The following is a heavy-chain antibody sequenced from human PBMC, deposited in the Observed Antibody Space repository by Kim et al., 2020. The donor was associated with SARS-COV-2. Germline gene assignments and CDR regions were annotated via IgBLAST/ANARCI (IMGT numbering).Heavy chain of an antibody. V-gene: IGHV3-23*01. Sequence: GGSLRLSCAGSEFTFGDYDMSWVRQAPGKGLEWVSAISRSGGTTFYAGSERGRFAIYRDNSKNTLYLQMNSLRAEDTSVYFCAKYRSNSYEWYWGQGTLVTVSS. D-gene: IGHD3-3*01. CDR1: EFTFGDYD. J-gene: IGHJ4*02. CDR3: AKYRSNSYEWY. CDR2: ISRSGGTT.